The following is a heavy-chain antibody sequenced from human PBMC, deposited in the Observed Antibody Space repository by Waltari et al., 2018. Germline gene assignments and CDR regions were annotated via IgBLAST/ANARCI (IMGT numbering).Heavy chain of an antibody. CDR1: GFTFSNYW. Sequence: EVQLVESGGGLVQPGGSLRLSCAASGFTFSNYWMHWVRQSPGTGLVWVSRINSYGSTTTYADSVKGRFTISRDNAKNTLYLQMNGLTADDTAVYYCAREGKDRAFDYWGQGTLGTVSS. D-gene: IGHD2-15*01. V-gene: IGHV3-74*03. CDR3: AREGKDRAFDY. CDR2: INSYGSTT. J-gene: IGHJ4*02.